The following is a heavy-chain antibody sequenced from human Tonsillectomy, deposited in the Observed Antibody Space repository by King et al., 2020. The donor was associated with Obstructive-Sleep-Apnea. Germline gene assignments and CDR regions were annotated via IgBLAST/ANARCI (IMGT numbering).Heavy chain of an antibody. J-gene: IGHJ4*02. D-gene: IGHD6-19*01. CDR2: ISGSGGST. CDR3: AKGVCGWSSTFDF. Sequence: VQLVESGGGLVQPGGTLRLSCAASGFAFSNYAMTWVRQAPGKGLEWVSGISGSGGSTYYADSVKGRFTISRDNSKNTLYLQMNSLRAEDTAVYYCAKGVCGWSSTFDFWGQGTLVTVSS. CDR1: GFAFSNYA. V-gene: IGHV3-23*04.